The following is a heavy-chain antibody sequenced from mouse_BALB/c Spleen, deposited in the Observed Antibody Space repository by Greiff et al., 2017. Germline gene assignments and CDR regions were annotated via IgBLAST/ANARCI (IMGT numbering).Heavy chain of an antibody. J-gene: IGHJ3*01. V-gene: IGHV1-7*01. CDR3: ARAGITTATPAWFAY. Sequence: VQLQESGAELAKPGASVKMSCKASGYTFTSYWMHWVKQRPGQGLEWIGYINPSTGYTEYNQKFKDKATLTADKSSSTAYMQLSSLTSEDSAVYYCARAGITTATPAWFAYWGQGTLVTVSA. CDR1: GYTFTSYW. CDR2: INPSTGYT. D-gene: IGHD1-2*01.